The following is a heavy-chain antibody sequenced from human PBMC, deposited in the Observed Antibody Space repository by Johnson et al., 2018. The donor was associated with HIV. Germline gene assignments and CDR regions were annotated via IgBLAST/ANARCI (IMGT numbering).Heavy chain of an antibody. J-gene: IGHJ3*02. CDR3: ARDVTKDAFDM. CDR1: GFTFSSYG. Sequence: QVQLVESGGGVVQPGRSLRLSCAASGFTFSSYGMHWVRQAPGKGLEWVAVIWYDGSNKYYADSVKGRFTISRDNSKNTLYLQMNSLRAEDTAVYYCARDVTKDAFDMRGRGTMVTVSS. V-gene: IGHV3-33*01. CDR2: IWYDGSNK. D-gene: IGHD4-17*01.